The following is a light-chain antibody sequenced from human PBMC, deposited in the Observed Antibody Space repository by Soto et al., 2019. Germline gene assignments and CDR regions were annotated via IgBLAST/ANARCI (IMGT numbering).Light chain of an antibody. CDR3: QQRSNWPCT. J-gene: IGKJ2*02. Sequence: EIVLTQSPATLSLSPGERATLSCRASQSVSNYLAWYQQKPGQAPRLLIYDASTRATGIPARFSGSGSGTDFSLTITSLEPEDFAIYYCQQRSNWPCTFGQVTRLEIK. CDR1: QSVSNY. CDR2: DAS. V-gene: IGKV3-11*01.